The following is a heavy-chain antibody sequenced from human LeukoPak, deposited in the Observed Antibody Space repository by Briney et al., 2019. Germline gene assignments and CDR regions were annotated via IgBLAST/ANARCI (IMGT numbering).Heavy chain of an antibody. J-gene: IGHJ4*02. CDR2: IYTSGNT. CDR1: GGSISSGSYY. CDR3: ARGNRGWPRFDY. D-gene: IGHD1-26*01. Sequence: PSQTLSLTCTVSGGSISSGSYYWSWIRQPAGKGLEWIGRIYTSGNTNYNPSLKSRVTISVDTSKNQFSLKLSSVTAADTAVYYCARGNRGWPRFDYWGQGTLVTVSS. V-gene: IGHV4-61*02.